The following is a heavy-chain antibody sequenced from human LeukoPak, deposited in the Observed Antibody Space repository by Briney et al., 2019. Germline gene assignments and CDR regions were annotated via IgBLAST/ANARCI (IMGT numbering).Heavy chain of an antibody. V-gene: IGHV1-8*03. Sequence: ASVKVSCKASGYTFSRYDINWVRQAPGQGFEWMGWVNPDSGHTAYAQKFRGRVTITRSTSMNTAYLDLTSLRSDDTAVYYCARGQQWLAPFDYWGQGTLVTVSS. CDR2: VNPDSGHT. D-gene: IGHD6-19*01. CDR3: ARGQQWLAPFDY. CDR1: GYTFSRYD. J-gene: IGHJ4*02.